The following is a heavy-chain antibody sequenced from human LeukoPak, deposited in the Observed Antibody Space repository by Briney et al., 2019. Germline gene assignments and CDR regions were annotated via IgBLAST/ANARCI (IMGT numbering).Heavy chain of an antibody. D-gene: IGHD6-19*01. Sequence: GGSLRLSCAASGFTVSSNYMSWVRQAPGKGLEWVSVIYSGGSTYYADSVKGRFTISRDNSKNTLYLQMNSLRAEDTAVYYCARVCRDGWYYFDYWGQGTLVTVSS. CDR2: IYSGGST. J-gene: IGHJ4*02. CDR1: GFTVSSNY. CDR3: ARVCRDGWYYFDY. V-gene: IGHV3-66*01.